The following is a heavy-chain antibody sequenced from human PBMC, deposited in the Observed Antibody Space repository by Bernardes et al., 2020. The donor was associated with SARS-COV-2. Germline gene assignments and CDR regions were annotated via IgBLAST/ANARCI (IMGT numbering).Heavy chain of an antibody. CDR3: ARAPYYYDSSAMRNWFDP. J-gene: IGHJ5*02. CDR1: GYSISSGYY. V-gene: IGHV4-38-2*01. D-gene: IGHD3-22*01. CDR2: FYHSGNT. Sequence: ETLSLTCAVSGYSISSGYYWCWIRPPPGTGLEWIGSFYHSGNTYYNPSLKSRVIISVDTSKNQFSLKLSSVTAADTAVYYCARAPYYYDSSAMRNWFDPWGQGTLVTVSS.